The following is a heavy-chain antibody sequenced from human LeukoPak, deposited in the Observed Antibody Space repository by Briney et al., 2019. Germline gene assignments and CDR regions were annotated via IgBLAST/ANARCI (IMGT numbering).Heavy chain of an antibody. CDR2: ISYDAYIK. Sequence: PGGSLRLSCAASGFTFSSYAMHWVRQAPGKGLEWVALISYDAYIKYYADSVKGRFTVSRDNSKNTVYLQVNSLRTEDTAVYYCAKDAYFDTRGYPEYWGQGTLVTVSS. D-gene: IGHD3-22*01. V-gene: IGHV3-30*04. CDR1: GFTFSSYA. J-gene: IGHJ4*02. CDR3: AKDAYFDTRGYPEY.